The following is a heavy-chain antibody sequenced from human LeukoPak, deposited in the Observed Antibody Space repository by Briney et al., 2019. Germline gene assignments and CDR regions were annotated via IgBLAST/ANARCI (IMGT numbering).Heavy chain of an antibody. CDR2: ISGSGGST. V-gene: IGHV3-23*01. CDR3: ARDALNYDILTGYQPGAFDI. CDR1: GFTFSSYA. D-gene: IGHD3-9*01. Sequence: GGSLRLSCAASGFTFSSYAMSWVRQAPGKGLEWVSAISGSGGSTYYADSVRGRFTISRDNSKNTLYLQMNSLRAEDTAVYYCARDALNYDILTGYQPGAFDIWGQGTMVTVSS. J-gene: IGHJ3*02.